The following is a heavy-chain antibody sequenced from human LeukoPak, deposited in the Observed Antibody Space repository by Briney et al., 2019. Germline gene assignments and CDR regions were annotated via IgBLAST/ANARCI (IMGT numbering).Heavy chain of an antibody. CDR1: GFTFSSYG. CDR3: AKEWELLYYYYYGMDV. J-gene: IGHJ6*02. V-gene: IGHV3-30*02. D-gene: IGHD1-26*01. CDR2: IRYDGSNK. Sequence: GGSLRLSCAASGFTFSSYGMHWVRQAPGKGLEWVAFIRYDGSNKYYADSVKGRFTISRDNSKNTLYLQMNSLRAEDTAVYYCAKEWELLYYYYYGMDVWGQGTTVTVSS.